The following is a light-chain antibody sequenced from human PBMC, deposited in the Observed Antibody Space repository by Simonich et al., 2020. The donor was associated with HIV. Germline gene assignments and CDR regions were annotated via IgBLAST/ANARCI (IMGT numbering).Light chain of an antibody. Sequence: EIVMTRSPATLSVSPGERATLSCRASQSVSSNLAWYQQKPGQPPKLLIHWASTRESGVPDRFSGSGSGTDFTLTISSLQAEDVAVYYCQQYLGTPRTFGQGTKVEIK. CDR2: WAS. V-gene: IGKV3-15*01. CDR1: QSVSSN. CDR3: QQYLGTPRT. J-gene: IGKJ1*01.